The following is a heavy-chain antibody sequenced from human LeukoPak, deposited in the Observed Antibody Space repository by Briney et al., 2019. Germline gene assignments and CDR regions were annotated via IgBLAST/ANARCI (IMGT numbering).Heavy chain of an antibody. V-gene: IGHV3-48*04. CDR1: GFTFSTSS. CDR2: ISRSSRTI. J-gene: IGHJ4*02. Sequence: GGSLRLSCTASGFTFSTSSMNWVRQAPGKGLEWLSFISRSSRTIYYADSVKGRFIISRDNARNSLYLEMNSLRAEDTAVYYCARIIGISGTYPTDYWGQGTLVTVSS. CDR3: ARIIGISGTYPTDY. D-gene: IGHD1-26*01.